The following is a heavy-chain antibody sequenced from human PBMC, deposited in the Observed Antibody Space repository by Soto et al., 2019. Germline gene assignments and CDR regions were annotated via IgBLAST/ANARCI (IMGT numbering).Heavy chain of an antibody. Sequence: PGGCMRLSCAASVFTFSSSGMHWVRQSPGKGLEWVAVISYDGSNKYYADSVKGRFTISRDNSKNTLYLQMNSLRAEDTAVYYCEKVRRLRYFDPFDYWGQGTLVTVSS. CDR2: ISYDGSNK. V-gene: IGHV3-30*18. CDR1: VFTFSSSG. D-gene: IGHD3-9*01. J-gene: IGHJ4*02. CDR3: EKVRRLRYFDPFDY.